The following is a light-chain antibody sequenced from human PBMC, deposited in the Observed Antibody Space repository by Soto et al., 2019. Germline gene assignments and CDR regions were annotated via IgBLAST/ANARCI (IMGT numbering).Light chain of an antibody. CDR2: GTS. CDR1: QGVSSN. Sequence: ETVMTQSPATLSVSPGESATLSCRASQGVSSNLAWYQQKPGQAPRLLIFGTSTRATGIPPMFSGSGSGTECTLTISSLQSEDFALYFCQEYNDWRWTFCQRTKVEIK. J-gene: IGKJ1*01. CDR3: QEYNDWRWT. V-gene: IGKV3-15*01.